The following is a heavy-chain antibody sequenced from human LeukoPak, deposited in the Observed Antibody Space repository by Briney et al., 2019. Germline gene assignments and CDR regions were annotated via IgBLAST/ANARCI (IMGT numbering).Heavy chain of an antibody. V-gene: IGHV3-21*01. D-gene: IGHD3-10*01. CDR2: ISSSSSYI. CDR1: GFTFSSYS. Sequence: GGSLTLSCAASGFTFSSYSMNWVRQAPGKGLEWVSSISSSSSYIYYADSVKGRFTISRDNAKNSLYLQMNSLRAEDTAVYYCARDMITMVRGVFDYWGQGTLVTVSS. J-gene: IGHJ4*02. CDR3: ARDMITMVRGVFDY.